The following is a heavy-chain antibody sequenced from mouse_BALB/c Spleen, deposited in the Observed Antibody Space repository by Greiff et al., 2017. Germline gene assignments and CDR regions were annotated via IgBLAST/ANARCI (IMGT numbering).Heavy chain of an antibody. CDR2: IWGDGST. Sequence: VQLQQSGPGLVAPSQSLSISCPVSGFSLTGYGVNWVRQPPGKGLEWLGMIWGDGSTDYNSALKSRLIISKDNSKSQVFLKKNSLHTDDTARYYWARGHYDGYDAMDYWGQGTSVTVSA. CDR1: GFSLTGYG. J-gene: IGHJ4*01. CDR3: ARGHYDGYDAMDY. V-gene: IGHV2-6-7*01. D-gene: IGHD1-2*01.